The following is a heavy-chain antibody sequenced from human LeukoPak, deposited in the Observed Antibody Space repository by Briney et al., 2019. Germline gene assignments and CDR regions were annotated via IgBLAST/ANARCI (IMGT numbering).Heavy chain of an antibody. CDR2: ISSSSSYI. Sequence: GGSLRLSCAASGFTFSSYSMNWVRQAPGKGLEWVSSISSSSSYIYYADSVKGRFTISRDNAKNSLYLQMNSLGAEDTAVHYCAREMGGAFDIWGQGTMVTVSS. D-gene: IGHD1-26*01. CDR1: GFTFSSYS. CDR3: AREMGGAFDI. V-gene: IGHV3-21*01. J-gene: IGHJ3*02.